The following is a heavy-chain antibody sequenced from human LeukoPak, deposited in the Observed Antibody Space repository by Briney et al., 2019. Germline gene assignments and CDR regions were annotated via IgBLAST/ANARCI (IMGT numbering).Heavy chain of an antibody. D-gene: IGHD3-16*01. CDR2: IKHNGDEL. Sequence: PGRSLRLSCAASGFTFSSYWMTWVRQAPGKGLEWVANIKHNGDELNYVDSVEDRFPISRDNAKNSLYLHMTSLRAEGTAVYYCARELRTFDSWGQGTLVTVSS. CDR3: ARELRTFDS. V-gene: IGHV3-7*01. CDR1: GFTFSSYW. J-gene: IGHJ4*02.